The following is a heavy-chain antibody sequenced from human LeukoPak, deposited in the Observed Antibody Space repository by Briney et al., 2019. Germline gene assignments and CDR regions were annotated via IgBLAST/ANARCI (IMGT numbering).Heavy chain of an antibody. J-gene: IGHJ4*02. D-gene: IGHD3-10*01. Sequence: ASVKVSCKASGYTFTSNYIHWVRQAPGQGLEWMGMIYPRDGSTSYAQKFQGRVTMTRDTSTSTVYMELSSLRSEDTAVHYCARSMIRGATYYLDYWGQGTLVTVSS. V-gene: IGHV1-46*01. CDR1: GYTFTSNY. CDR3: ARSMIRGATYYLDY. CDR2: IYPRDGST.